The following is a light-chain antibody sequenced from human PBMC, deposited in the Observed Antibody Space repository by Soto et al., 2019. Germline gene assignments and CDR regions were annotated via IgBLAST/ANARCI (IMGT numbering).Light chain of an antibody. Sequence: DIQMHQSPSSVSESVGDRVTITCRASQGISSCLAWYQQKPGKAPKLLIYAAASLQSGVPSRFSGSVSRPHFALTISSLQPGEFATDYFQQANSYSFTFRQGTRLEIK. CDR2: AAA. V-gene: IGKV1-12*01. CDR3: QQANSYSFT. J-gene: IGKJ5*01. CDR1: QGISSC.